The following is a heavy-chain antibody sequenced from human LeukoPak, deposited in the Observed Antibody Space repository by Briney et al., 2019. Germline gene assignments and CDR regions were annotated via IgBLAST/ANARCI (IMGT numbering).Heavy chain of an antibody. CDR2: ISGSGGST. V-gene: IGHV3-23*01. D-gene: IGHD3-22*01. CDR1: GFTFSSYA. CDR3: AKRAEETDYYDLNWFDP. Sequence: PGRSLRLSCAASGFTFSSYAMSWVRQAPGKGLEWVSAISGSGGSTYYADSVKGRFTISRDNSKNTLYLQMNSLRAEDTAVYYCAKRAEETDYYDLNWFDPWGQGTLVTVSS. J-gene: IGHJ5*02.